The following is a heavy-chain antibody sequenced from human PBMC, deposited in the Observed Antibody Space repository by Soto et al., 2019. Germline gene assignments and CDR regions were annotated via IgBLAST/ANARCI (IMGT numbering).Heavy chain of an antibody. CDR3: ARSSGTCGS. V-gene: IGHV4-4*02. J-gene: IGHJ4*02. Sequence: TLAVTCAFPRGSICSTNWRSWFTQPPGKGLEWIGEMYHSGSSTYNPSLKSRVNISVDKSKNQFSLKLSSVTAADTAAYNCARSSGTCGSWGKGTLV. CDR2: MYHSGSS. D-gene: IGHD1-26*01. CDR1: RGSICSTNW.